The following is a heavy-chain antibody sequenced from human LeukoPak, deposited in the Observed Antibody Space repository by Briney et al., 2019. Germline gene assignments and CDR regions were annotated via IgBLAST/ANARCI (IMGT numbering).Heavy chain of an antibody. V-gene: IGHV3-30-3*01. Sequence: PGGSLRLSCAASGFTFSSYAMHWVRQAPGKGLEWVAVISYDGSNKYYADSVKGRFTISRDNSKNTLYLQMNSLRAEDTAVYYCARVGYSSGWTAYYFAYWGQGTLVTVSS. CDR1: GFTFSSYA. CDR3: ARVGYSSGWTAYYFAY. J-gene: IGHJ4*02. D-gene: IGHD6-19*01. CDR2: ISYDGSNK.